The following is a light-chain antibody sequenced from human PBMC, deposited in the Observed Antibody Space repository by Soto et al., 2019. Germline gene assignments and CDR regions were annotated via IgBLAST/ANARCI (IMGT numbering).Light chain of an antibody. CDR3: QQYYSSRT. Sequence: EIVLTQSPGTVSLSPGERATLYCRASQSVGSRWLAWYQQKPGQAPRVLIYGGSNRATGIPDRFSGSGSGTDFTLTISRLEPEDFAVYYCQQYYSSRTFGQGTKVEMK. J-gene: IGKJ1*01. CDR1: QSVGSRW. V-gene: IGKV3-20*01. CDR2: GGS.